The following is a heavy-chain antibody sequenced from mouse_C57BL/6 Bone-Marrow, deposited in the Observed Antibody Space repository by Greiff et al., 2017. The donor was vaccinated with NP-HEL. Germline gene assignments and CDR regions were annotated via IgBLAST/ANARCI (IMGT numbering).Heavy chain of an antibody. J-gene: IGHJ1*03. V-gene: IGHV1-80*01. CDR3: ARHPHPYHTTGYWYFDV. CDR2: IYPGDGDT. CDR1: GYAFSSYW. Sequence: QVQLQQSGAELVKPGASVKISCKASGYAFSSYWMNWVKQRPGKGLEWIGQIYPGDGDTNYNGKFKGKATLTADKSSSTAYMQLSSLTSEDSAVLFCARHPHPYHTTGYWYFDVWGTGTTVTVSS. D-gene: IGHD2-10*01.